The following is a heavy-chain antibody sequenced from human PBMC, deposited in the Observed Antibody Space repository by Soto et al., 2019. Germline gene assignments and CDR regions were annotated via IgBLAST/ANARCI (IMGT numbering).Heavy chain of an antibody. CDR1: GYSFSSHA. Sequence: QVQLEQSGSEVKKSGSSVKVSCTASGYSFSSHAITWVRQAPGQGLEWMGGILPVFGTPSYAQKFQGRVTISPDKSTNMSYLELRSLRSEDTAVYYCARGGALSTSWYWGDGLDSWGQGTQDTVSS. CDR2: ILPVFGTP. V-gene: IGHV1-69*06. CDR3: ARGGALSTSWYWGDGLDS. J-gene: IGHJ4*02. D-gene: IGHD6-13*01.